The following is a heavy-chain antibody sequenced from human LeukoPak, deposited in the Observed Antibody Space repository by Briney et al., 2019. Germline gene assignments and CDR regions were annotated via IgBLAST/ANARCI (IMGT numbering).Heavy chain of an antibody. CDR3: ARHGEGHSGRLPGWSLFDY. J-gene: IGHJ4*02. V-gene: IGHV4-59*01. Sequence: SETLSLTCTVSGGSISSYYWSWIRQPPGKGLEWIGYIYYSGSTNYNPSLKSRVTISVDTSKNQFSLKLSSVTAADTAVYYCARHGEGHSGRLPGWSLFDYWGQGTLVTVSS. CDR1: GGSISSYY. D-gene: IGHD1-26*01. CDR2: IYYSGST.